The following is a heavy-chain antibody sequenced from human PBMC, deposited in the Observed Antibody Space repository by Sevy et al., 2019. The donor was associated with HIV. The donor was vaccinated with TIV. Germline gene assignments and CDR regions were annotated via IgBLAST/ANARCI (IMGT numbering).Heavy chain of an antibody. Sequence: SETLSLTCTVSGGSISGGTYYWSWIRQPAGKGMEWIGRSYSSGSTNYNPSLKSRVTISVDTSKNQFSLKLSSVTAADTAVYYCASEDYGSGLNWGQGTLVTVSS. CDR2: SYSSGST. CDR3: ASEDYGSGLN. CDR1: GGSISGGTYY. D-gene: IGHD3-10*01. J-gene: IGHJ4*02. V-gene: IGHV4-61*02.